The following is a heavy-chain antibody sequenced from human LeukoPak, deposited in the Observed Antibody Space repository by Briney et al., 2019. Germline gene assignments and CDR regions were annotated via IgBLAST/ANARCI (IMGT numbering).Heavy chain of an antibody. D-gene: IGHD6-19*01. J-gene: IGHJ4*02. V-gene: IGHV4-61*01. CDR2: IYYSGTT. CDR1: GGSVSSGSYY. Sequence: SETLSLTCTVSGGSVSSGSYYWTWIRQPLGKGLEWIGYIYYSGTTNYNPSLKSRVTISVDTSKNQFSLKLGSVTAADTAVYYCARVGIAVASPFFDYWGQGTLVTVSS. CDR3: ARVGIAVASPFFDY.